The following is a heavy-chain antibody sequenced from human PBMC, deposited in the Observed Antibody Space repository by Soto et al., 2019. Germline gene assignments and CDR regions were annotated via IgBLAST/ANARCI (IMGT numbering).Heavy chain of an antibody. V-gene: IGHV1-69*12. CDR2: IIPIFGTT. CDR1: GGTFSNYA. Sequence: QVQLVQSGAEVKKPGSSVKVSCKASGGTFSNYALSWVRQAPGQGLEWMGDIIPIFGTTNNAQKFQGRVTITADEATRTAYLELSSLRSQETAVYYCACRGEREYYDTSRYGWGQGTPVTVSS. D-gene: IGHD3-22*01. CDR3: ACRGEREYYDTSRYG. J-gene: IGHJ4*02.